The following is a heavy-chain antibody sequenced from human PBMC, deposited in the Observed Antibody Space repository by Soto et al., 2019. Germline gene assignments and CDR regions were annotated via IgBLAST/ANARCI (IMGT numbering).Heavy chain of an antibody. CDR2: INPNSGGT. CDR1: GYTFTGYY. D-gene: IGHD3-22*01. Sequence: ASVKLSCKASGYTFTGYYMHWVRQAPGQGLEWMGWINPNSGGTNYAQKFQGWVTMTRDTSISTAYMELSRLRSDDTAVYYCAIEIYDSSGYSLRYWGQGTLVTLSS. J-gene: IGHJ4*02. CDR3: AIEIYDSSGYSLRY. V-gene: IGHV1-2*04.